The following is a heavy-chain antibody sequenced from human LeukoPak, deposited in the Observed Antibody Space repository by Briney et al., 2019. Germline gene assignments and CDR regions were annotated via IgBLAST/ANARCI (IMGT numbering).Heavy chain of an antibody. CDR1: GYTFTGYY. D-gene: IGHD6-19*01. CDR3: ASTSADSSGWYRLFQH. CDR2: INSNSGGT. V-gene: IGHV1-2*02. J-gene: IGHJ1*01. Sequence: ASVKVSCKASGYTFTGYYMHWVRQAPGQGLEWMGWINSNSGGTNYAQKFQGRVTMTRDTSISTAYMELSRLKSDDTAVYYCASTSADSSGWYRLFQHWGQGALVTVSS.